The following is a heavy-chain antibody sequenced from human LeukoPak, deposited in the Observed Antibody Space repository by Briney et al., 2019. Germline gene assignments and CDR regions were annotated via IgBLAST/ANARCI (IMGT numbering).Heavy chain of an antibody. D-gene: IGHD2-15*01. CDR3: ARDLVYCSGGSCYSGDAFDI. V-gene: IGHV3-30*04. Sequence: GRSLRLSCAAPGFTFSSYAMHWVRQAPGKGLEWVAVISYDGSNKYYADSVKGRFTISRDNSKNTLHLQMNSLRAEDTAVYYCARDLVYCSGGSCYSGDAFDIWGQGTMVTVSS. CDR1: GFTFSSYA. CDR2: ISYDGSNK. J-gene: IGHJ3*02.